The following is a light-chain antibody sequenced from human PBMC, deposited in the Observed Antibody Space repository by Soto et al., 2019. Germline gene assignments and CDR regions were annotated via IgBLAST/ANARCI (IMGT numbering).Light chain of an antibody. V-gene: IGLV2-23*01. CDR3: STYAGRVV. CDR2: EGT. J-gene: IGLJ2*01. Sequence: QSALTQPASVSGSPGQSITISCTGTSSDVGSYNLVSWYQQHPGKAPKLMIYEGTNRPSGVSNRFSGSKSGNTASLTISGLQAEDEAHYYCSTYAGRVVFGGGTKFTVL. CDR1: SSDVGSYNL.